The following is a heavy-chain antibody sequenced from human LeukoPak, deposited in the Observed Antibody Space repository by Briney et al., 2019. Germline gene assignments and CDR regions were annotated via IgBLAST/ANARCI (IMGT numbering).Heavy chain of an antibody. Sequence: PGGSLRLSCAASGFTFSSYAMSWVRQAPGKGLEWVSAISGSGGSTYYADSVKGRFTISRDNSKNTLYLQMNSLRAEDTAVYYCAKDKGLQWLVPRDVFDIWGQGTMVTVSS. V-gene: IGHV3-23*01. D-gene: IGHD6-19*01. CDR2: ISGSGGST. J-gene: IGHJ3*02. CDR3: AKDKGLQWLVPRDVFDI. CDR1: GFTFSSYA.